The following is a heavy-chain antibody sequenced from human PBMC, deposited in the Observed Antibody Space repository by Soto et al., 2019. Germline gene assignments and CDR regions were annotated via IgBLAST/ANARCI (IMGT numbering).Heavy chain of an antibody. Sequence: QVQLVESGGGVVQPGRSLRLSCAGSGFSFSSFAMHWVRQAPGKGLEWVAVISYDETSIYYADSVKGRFTISRDNSKNTLYLQMNSLRAEDTAVYYCARDAYYYGSGTYYNYFDYWGQGVLVTVSS. CDR3: ARDAYYYGSGTYYNYFDY. J-gene: IGHJ4*02. CDR1: GFSFSSFA. V-gene: IGHV3-30-3*01. D-gene: IGHD3-10*01. CDR2: ISYDETSI.